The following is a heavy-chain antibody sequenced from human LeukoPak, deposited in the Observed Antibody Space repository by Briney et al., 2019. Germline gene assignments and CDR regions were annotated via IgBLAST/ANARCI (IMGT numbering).Heavy chain of an antibody. V-gene: IGHV1-2*02. D-gene: IGHD1-26*01. CDR3: ASPSGSYEQEVCDY. CDR1: GYTFTGYY. J-gene: IGHJ4*02. Sequence: ASVKFSCKASGYTFTGYYIHWVRQAPGQGLEWMGWINPNSGGTNYAQKFQGRVTMTRDTSISTAYMELSRLRSDDTAVYYCASPSGSYEQEVCDYWGQGNLVTVSS. CDR2: INPNSGGT.